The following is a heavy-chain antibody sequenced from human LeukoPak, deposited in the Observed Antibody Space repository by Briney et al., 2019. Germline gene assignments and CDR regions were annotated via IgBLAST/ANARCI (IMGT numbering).Heavy chain of an antibody. CDR2: IGSSGSFT. CDR1: GFIFNDYY. J-gene: IGHJ4*02. V-gene: IGHV3-11*05. Sequence: PGGSLRLSCAASGFIFNDYYVSWIRQAPGKGLGWVSYIGSSGSFTNYADSVKGRFTISRDNTKNSLYLQMNSLRPEDTAVHYCARVETLAAAGTYDYWGQGTLVAVSS. CDR3: ARVETLAAAGTYDY. D-gene: IGHD6-13*01.